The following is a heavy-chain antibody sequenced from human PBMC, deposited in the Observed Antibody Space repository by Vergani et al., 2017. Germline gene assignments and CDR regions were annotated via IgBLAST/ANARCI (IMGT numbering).Heavy chain of an antibody. CDR1: GYTFTSYG. D-gene: IGHD3-16*02. Sequence: QVQLVQSGAEVKKPGASVTVSCKASGYTFTSYGISWVRQAPGQGLEWMGWISAYNGNTNYAQKLQGRVTMTTDTSTSTAYMELRRLRSDDTAVYYCARAPGYYDYVGGSYRYDYWSQGTLVTVSS. CDR2: ISAYNGNT. CDR3: ARAPGYYDYVGGSYRYDY. V-gene: IGHV1-18*04. J-gene: IGHJ4*02.